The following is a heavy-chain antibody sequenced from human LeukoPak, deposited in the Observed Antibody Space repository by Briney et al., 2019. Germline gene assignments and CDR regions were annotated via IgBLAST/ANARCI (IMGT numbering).Heavy chain of an antibody. CDR1: GYTFSIYY. CDR2: IIPSDGFT. J-gene: IGHJ3*02. CDR3: ARDLIMYGSESYFDDTFDI. Sequence: GASVKVSCKASGYTFSIYYVHGVRQSPGQGREGMGIIIPSDGFTRYAQKLQGRGTMTADTSTSTAYMELRSLRSDATVVYYCARDLIMYGSESYFDDTFDIWGQGTKVTVSS. D-gene: IGHD3-10*01. V-gene: IGHV1-46*01.